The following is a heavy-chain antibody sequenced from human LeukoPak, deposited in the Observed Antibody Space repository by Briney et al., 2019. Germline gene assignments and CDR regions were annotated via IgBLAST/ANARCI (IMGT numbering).Heavy chain of an antibody. CDR2: INTDGSST. V-gene: IGHV3-74*01. CDR1: GFTFSSYW. D-gene: IGHD6-6*01. Sequence: GGSLRLSCAASGFTFSSYWMHWVRQAPGKGLVWVSRINTDGSSTSYADSVEGRFTISRDNAKNTLYLQMNSLRAEDTAVYYCARASAALRGRPDYWGQGTLVTVSS. J-gene: IGHJ4*02. CDR3: ARASAALRGRPDY.